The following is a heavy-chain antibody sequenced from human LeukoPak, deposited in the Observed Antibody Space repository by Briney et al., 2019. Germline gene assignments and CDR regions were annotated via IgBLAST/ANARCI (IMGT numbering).Heavy chain of an antibody. V-gene: IGHV3-30*18. CDR1: GFTFSSYG. Sequence: PGRSLRLSCAASGFTFSSYGMHWVRQAPGKGLEWVAVVSYDGSNKYYVDSVEGRFTISRDNTKNTLYLQMNSLRAEDTAVYYCAKDFFPKTTVYYFDYWGQGTLVTVPS. D-gene: IGHD4-11*01. CDR3: AKDFFPKTTVYYFDY. CDR2: VSYDGSNK. J-gene: IGHJ4*02.